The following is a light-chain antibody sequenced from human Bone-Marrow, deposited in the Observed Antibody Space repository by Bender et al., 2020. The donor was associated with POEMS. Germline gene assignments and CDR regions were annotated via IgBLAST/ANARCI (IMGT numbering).Light chain of an antibody. CDR3: QVWDSSSDHWV. J-gene: IGLJ3*02. V-gene: IGLV3-21*02. CDR1: NIGSKS. Sequence: SSVLTQPPSVSVAPGQTARITCAENNIGSKSVNWYRQKPGQAPVLVVYDDSDRPSGIPERFSGSNSGNTATLTISRVEAGDEADYYCQVWDSSSDHWVFGGGTKLTVL. CDR2: DDS.